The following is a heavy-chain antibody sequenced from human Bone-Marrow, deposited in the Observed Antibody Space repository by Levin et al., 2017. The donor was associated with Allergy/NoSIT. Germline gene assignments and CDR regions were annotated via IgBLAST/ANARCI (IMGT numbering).Heavy chain of an antibody. V-gene: IGHV3-20*01. J-gene: IGHJ2*01. Sequence: PGGSLRLSCAASGFTLDDYAMGWVRQAPGKGLEWVAGINWNGGSTAYGESLKGRITISRDNAKNSLYLQMNSLRVEDTALYHCARAPVVSLPYWYFDLWGRGTLVTVSS. CDR1: GFTLDDYA. CDR3: ARAPVVSLPYWYFDL. CDR2: INWNGGST. D-gene: IGHD2-21*01.